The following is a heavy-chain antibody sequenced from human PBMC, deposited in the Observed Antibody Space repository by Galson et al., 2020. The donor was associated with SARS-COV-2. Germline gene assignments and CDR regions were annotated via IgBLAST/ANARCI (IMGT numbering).Heavy chain of an antibody. CDR2: IYWDDDK. CDR3: AHRRLMARGPYFDY. D-gene: IGHD3-10*01. V-gene: IGHV2-5*02. J-gene: IGHJ4*02. Sequence: KMSGPTLVKPTQTLTLTCTFSGFSLSTSGVGVGWIRQPPGKALEWLALIYWDDDKRYSPSLKSRLTITKDTSKNQVVLTMTNMDPVDTATDYCAHRRLMARGPYFDYWGQGTLVTVSS. CDR1: GFSLSTSGVG.